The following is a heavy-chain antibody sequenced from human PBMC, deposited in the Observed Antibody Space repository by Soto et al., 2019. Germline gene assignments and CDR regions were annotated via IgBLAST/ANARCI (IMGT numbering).Heavy chain of an antibody. Sequence: QITLKESGPTLVKPTQTLTLTCTFSGFSLSTSGVGVGWIRQPPGKALEWLALIYWDDDKRYSPSLKSRLTITKDTSKNQVVLTMTNMDPVDTATYYCAHRPRGAARFLVYFDYWGQGTLVTVSS. CDR1: GFSLSTSGVG. D-gene: IGHD6-6*01. CDR2: IYWDDDK. CDR3: AHRPRGAARFLVYFDY. J-gene: IGHJ4*02. V-gene: IGHV2-5*02.